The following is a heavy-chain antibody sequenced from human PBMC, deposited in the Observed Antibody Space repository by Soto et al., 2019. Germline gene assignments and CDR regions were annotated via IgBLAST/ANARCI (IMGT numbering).Heavy chain of an antibody. Sequence: SETLSLTCAVYGGSFSGYYWSRIRQPPGKGLEWIGEINHSGSTNYNPSLKSRVTISVDTSKNQFSLKLSSVTAADTAVYYCARGRRYDFWSGYYPTSPPFDYWGQGTLVTVSS. J-gene: IGHJ4*02. CDR2: INHSGST. V-gene: IGHV4-34*01. CDR3: ARGRRYDFWSGYYPTSPPFDY. CDR1: GGSFSGYY. D-gene: IGHD3-3*01.